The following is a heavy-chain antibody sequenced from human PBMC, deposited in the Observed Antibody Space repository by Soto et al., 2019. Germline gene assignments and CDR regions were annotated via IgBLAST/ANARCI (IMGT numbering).Heavy chain of an antibody. D-gene: IGHD4-17*01. J-gene: IGHJ6*02. CDR1: GLTFSDYY. Sequence: QVQLVEAGGGLVKPGGSLRLSCAASGLTFSDYYMSWIRQAPGKGLEWVSYITHRGDYTKYADSVQGRFTISRDNAKNSLYPHMNSLRAEASAGYYCARGLDGIDVWGQGTTVIVSS. V-gene: IGHV3-11*05. CDR2: ITHRGDYT. CDR3: ARGLDGIDV.